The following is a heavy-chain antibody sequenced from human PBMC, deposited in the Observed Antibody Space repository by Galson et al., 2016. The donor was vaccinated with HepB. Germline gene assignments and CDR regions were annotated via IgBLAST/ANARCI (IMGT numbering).Heavy chain of an antibody. CDR3: TRGGGDGSPALGY. D-gene: IGHD5-24*01. CDR2: MNSDGSSS. CDR1: GFTFSRHS. Sequence: SLRLSCAASGFTFSRHSMHWVRQAPGKGLVWVSHMNSDGSSSKYADPVKGRFTISRDSVKNTLYLQMNSLRAEDTAVYYCTRGGGDGSPALGYWGQGALVTVSS. J-gene: IGHJ4*02. V-gene: IGHV3-74*03.